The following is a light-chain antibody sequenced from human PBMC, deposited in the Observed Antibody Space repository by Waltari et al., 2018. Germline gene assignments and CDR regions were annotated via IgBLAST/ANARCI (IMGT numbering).Light chain of an antibody. CDR1: QNVPTN. CDR2: GAS. Sequence: VVTQSPATLSLSTGERATLSCMASQNVPTNLAWYQQKPGQALRLLIYGASSTATETPTRFSGSVSGTEFTLTLSSLQSEDFAVYYCQHHTRSLWTFGQGTKVEI. J-gene: IGKJ1*01. V-gene: IGKV3-15*01. CDR3: QHHTRSLWT.